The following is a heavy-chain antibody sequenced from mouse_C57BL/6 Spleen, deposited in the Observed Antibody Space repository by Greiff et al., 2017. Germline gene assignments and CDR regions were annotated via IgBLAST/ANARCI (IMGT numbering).Heavy chain of an antibody. Sequence: VQLQQSGAELVRPGTSVKVSCKASGYAFTNYLIEWVKQRPGQGLGWIGVMNPGSGGTNYNEKFQGKATLTADKSSSTAYMQLSSLTSEDSAVYFCAREGQLRLRNYFDYWGQGTTLAVSS. CDR2: MNPGSGGT. J-gene: IGHJ2*01. D-gene: IGHD3-2*02. V-gene: IGHV1-54*01. CDR3: AREGQLRLRNYFDY. CDR1: GYAFTNYL.